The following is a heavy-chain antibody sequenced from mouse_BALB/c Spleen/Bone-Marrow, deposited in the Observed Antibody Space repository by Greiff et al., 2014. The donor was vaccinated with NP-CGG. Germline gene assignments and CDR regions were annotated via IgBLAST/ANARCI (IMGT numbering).Heavy chain of an antibody. CDR1: GYTFTSYW. J-gene: IGHJ3*01. D-gene: IGHD1-1*01. CDR2: IYPSDSYT. Sequence: VKLQESGAELVRPGASVKLSCKASGYTFTSYWINWVKQRPGQGLEWIGNIYPSDSYTNYNQKFKDKATLTVDKSSSTAYMQLSSPTSEDSAVYYCTRVRGYGSRAWFAYWGQGTLVTVSA. V-gene: IGHV1-69*02. CDR3: TRVRGYGSRAWFAY.